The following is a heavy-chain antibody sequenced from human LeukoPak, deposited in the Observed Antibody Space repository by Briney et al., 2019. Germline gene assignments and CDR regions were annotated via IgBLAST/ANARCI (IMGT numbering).Heavy chain of an antibody. CDR1: GFTFSSYG. V-gene: IGHV3-30*18. D-gene: IGHD1-26*01. CDR2: ISYDGSNK. Sequence: GRSLRLSCAASGFTFSSYGMHWVRQAPGKGLEWVAVISYDGSNKYYADSVKVRFTISRDNSKTTLYLQMNSLRAEDTAVYYCAKRRGVGATYYYGMDVWGQGTTVTVSS. CDR3: AKRRGVGATYYYGMDV. J-gene: IGHJ6*02.